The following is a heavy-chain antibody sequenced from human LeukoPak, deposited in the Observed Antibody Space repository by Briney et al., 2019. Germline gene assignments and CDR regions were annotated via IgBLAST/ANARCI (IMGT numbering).Heavy chain of an antibody. V-gene: IGHV3-30*03. D-gene: IGHD3-9*01. CDR2: ISYDGSNK. Sequence: GGSLRLSCEASGFTFSSYGMHWVRQAPGKGLEWVAVISYDGSNKYYADSVKGRFTISRDNSKNTLYLQMNSLRAEDTAVYYCARVPIKYYDILTGSWGHFDYWGQGTLVTVSS. CDR3: ARVPIKYYDILTGSWGHFDY. CDR1: GFTFSSYG. J-gene: IGHJ4*02.